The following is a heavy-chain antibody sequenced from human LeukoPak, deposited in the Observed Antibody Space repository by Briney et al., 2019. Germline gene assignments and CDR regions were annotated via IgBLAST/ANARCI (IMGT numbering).Heavy chain of an antibody. CDR1: GFTFSNYC. Sequence: GSLRLSCAASGFTFSNYCMKWVRQAPGEGLEWVASISSTSEYVLHSDSLQGRFSISRDNARDSLFLEMNSLRAEDTAIYYCARVPLDIILLYYMDVWGKGTTVTVSS. V-gene: IGHV3-21*01. D-gene: IGHD2-21*01. CDR3: ARVPLDIILLYYMDV. CDR2: ISSTSEYV. J-gene: IGHJ6*03.